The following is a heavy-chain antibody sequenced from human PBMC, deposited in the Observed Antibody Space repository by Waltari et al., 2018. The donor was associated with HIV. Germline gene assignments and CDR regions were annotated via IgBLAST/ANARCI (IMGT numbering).Heavy chain of an antibody. V-gene: IGHV3-9*01. Sequence: EVQLVESGGGLVQPGRSLRLSCAASGFTFDDYALHWVRQAPGKGLEWVSGISWNSGSIGYADSVKGRFTISRDNAKNSLYLQMNSLRAEDTALYYCAKGWSSSWYFIDYWGQGTLVTVSS. D-gene: IGHD6-13*01. CDR2: ISWNSGSI. J-gene: IGHJ4*02. CDR1: GFTFDDYA. CDR3: AKGWSSSWYFIDY.